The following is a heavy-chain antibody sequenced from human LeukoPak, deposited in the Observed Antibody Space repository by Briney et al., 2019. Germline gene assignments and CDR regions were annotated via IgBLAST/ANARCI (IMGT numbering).Heavy chain of an antibody. CDR2: IYYSGRT. Sequence: PSDTLSLTCTVSGGSISSEYWSWIRQPPGKGLEWVGYIYYSGRTFYNPSLKSRVTMSVDTSKNQFSLKLSSVTAADTAIYYCARGFYSPAYWGQGTLVTVSS. J-gene: IGHJ4*02. CDR1: GGSISSEY. V-gene: IGHV4-59*07. CDR3: ARGFYSPAY. D-gene: IGHD4-11*01.